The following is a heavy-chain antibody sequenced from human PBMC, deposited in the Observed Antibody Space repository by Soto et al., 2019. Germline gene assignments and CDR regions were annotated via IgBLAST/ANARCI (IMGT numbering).Heavy chain of an antibody. D-gene: IGHD3-10*01. J-gene: IGHJ4*02. Sequence: PVGSMRLCCAASGFSLCSYAMSWVRQAPGKGLEWVSAISGSGGSTYYADSVKGRFTISRDNSKNTLYLQMNSLRAEDTAVYYCAKDPLLLWFGELPYYFDYWGQGTLVTVSS. CDR1: GFSLCSYA. CDR2: ISGSGGST. V-gene: IGHV3-23*01. CDR3: AKDPLLLWFGELPYYFDY.